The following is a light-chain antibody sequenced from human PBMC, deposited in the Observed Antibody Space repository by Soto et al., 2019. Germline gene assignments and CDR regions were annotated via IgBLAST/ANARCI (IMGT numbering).Light chain of an antibody. CDR1: TGAVTSGYY. CDR3: LLYYGGAQV. J-gene: IGLJ3*02. CDR2: STA. Sequence: QAVVTQEPSLTVSPGGTVTLTCASSTGAVTSGYYPNWFQQKPGQAPRPLIYSTANKHSWTPARFSGSLLGGKAALTLSGVQPEDEAEYYCLLYYGGAQVFGGGTEVTVL. V-gene: IGLV7-43*01.